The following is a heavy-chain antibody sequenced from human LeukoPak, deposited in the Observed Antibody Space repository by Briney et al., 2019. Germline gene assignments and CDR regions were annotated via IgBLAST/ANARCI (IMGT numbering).Heavy chain of an antibody. Sequence: PSETLSLTCTVSGGSFSGYFWSWIRQAPGKGPEWIGYIYSTGTTNYCPSLSSRVTISVDTSKNQLSLNLRFVTATDTAVYHCARHNPPPTGFCSGTSCFMSGSQYFYMDVWGKGTSVTVS. CDR2: IYSTGTT. CDR3: ARHNPPPTGFCSGTSCFMSGSQYFYMDV. D-gene: IGHD2-2*01. J-gene: IGHJ6*03. V-gene: IGHV4-4*09. CDR1: GGSFSGYF.